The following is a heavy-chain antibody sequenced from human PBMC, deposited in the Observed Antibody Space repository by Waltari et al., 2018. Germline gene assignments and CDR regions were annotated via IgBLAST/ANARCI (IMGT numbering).Heavy chain of an antibody. CDR3: ARGAMIRGVVTDYFDL. D-gene: IGHD3-10*01. Sequence: QVQLVQSGSEVKNPGASVTVSCKASGYTFTDHAIHWLRQAPGQRLEGMGWITAGDVHKKNSQTFYDRVNITRDTSATTVDMELSGLKYEDTAMYYCARGAMIRGVVTDYFDLWGRGTLVTVSS. J-gene: IGHJ2*01. CDR2: ITAGDVHK. V-gene: IGHV1-3*01. CDR1: GYTFTDHA.